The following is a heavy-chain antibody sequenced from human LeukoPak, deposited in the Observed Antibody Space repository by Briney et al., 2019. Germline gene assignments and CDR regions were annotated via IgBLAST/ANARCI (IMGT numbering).Heavy chain of an antibody. Sequence: GASVKVSCKASGYTFTSYDINWVRQATGQGLEWMGWMNPNSGNTGYAQKFQGRVTMTRNTSISTAYMELSSLRSEDTAVYYCARAPRVGATRAFYYYGMDVWGQGTTVTVSS. CDR1: GYTFTSYD. V-gene: IGHV1-8*01. D-gene: IGHD1-26*01. CDR3: ARAPRVGATRAFYYYGMDV. CDR2: MNPNSGNT. J-gene: IGHJ6*02.